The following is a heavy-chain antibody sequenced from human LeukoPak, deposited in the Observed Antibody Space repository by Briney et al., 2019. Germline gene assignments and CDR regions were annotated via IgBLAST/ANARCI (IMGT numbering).Heavy chain of an antibody. CDR3: ARAEYCSSNSCYPYYFDY. V-gene: IGHV3-21*01. CDR2: SSSSSSYI. J-gene: IGHJ4*02. D-gene: IGHD2-2*01. Sequence: RSGGSLRLSCAASGFTFSSYSMNWVRQAPGKGLEWVSSSSSSSSYIYYADSVKGRFTISRDNAKNSLYLQMNSLRAEDTAVYYCARAEYCSSNSCYPYYFDYWGQGTLVTVSS. CDR1: GFTFSSYS.